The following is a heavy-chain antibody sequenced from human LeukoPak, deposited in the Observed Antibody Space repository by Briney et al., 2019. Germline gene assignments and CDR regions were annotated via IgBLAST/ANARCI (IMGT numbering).Heavy chain of an antibody. CDR1: GFTFSSYE. J-gene: IGHJ4*02. D-gene: IGHD3-22*01. Sequence: GGSLRLSCAASGFTFSSYEMNWVRQAPGKGLEWVANIKQDGSEKYYVDSVKGRFTISRDNAKNSLYLQMDSLRAEDTAVYYCARLDYDSSAEPKYWGQGTLVTVSS. V-gene: IGHV3-7*01. CDR2: IKQDGSEK. CDR3: ARLDYDSSAEPKY.